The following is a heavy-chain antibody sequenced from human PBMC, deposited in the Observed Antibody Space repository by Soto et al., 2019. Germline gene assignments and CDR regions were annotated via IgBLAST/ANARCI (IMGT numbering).Heavy chain of an antibody. V-gene: IGHV4-38-2*02. Sequence: SETLSLTCTVSNYSISSGYYWGWIRQSPGEGLEWIVSMYHSCTTYYNPSLKSRVIISVDTSKNQFSLKLTSVTSADTAVYFCARVAFGPIDYWGQGTLVTVSS. CDR1: NYSISSGYY. CDR2: MYHSCTT. D-gene: IGHD3-16*01. CDR3: ARVAFGPIDY. J-gene: IGHJ4*02.